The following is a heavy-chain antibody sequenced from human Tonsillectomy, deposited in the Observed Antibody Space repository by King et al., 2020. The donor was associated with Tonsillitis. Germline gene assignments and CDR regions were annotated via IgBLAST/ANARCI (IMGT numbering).Heavy chain of an antibody. Sequence: VQLVESGGGLIQPGGSLRLACAASGFTFSSYAMNWVRQAPGKGLEWVSGLSGSGGSTYYADSVEGRFAIARDNSKNTLYLQMNSLRAEDTAVYYCAKDRDFWSPHGMDVWGHGTTVTVSS. D-gene: IGHD3-3*01. CDR1: GFTFSSYA. CDR2: LSGSGGST. V-gene: IGHV3-23*04. J-gene: IGHJ6*02. CDR3: AKDRDFWSPHGMDV.